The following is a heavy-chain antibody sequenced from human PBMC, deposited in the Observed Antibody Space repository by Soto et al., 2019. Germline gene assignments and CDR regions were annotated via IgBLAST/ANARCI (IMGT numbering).Heavy chain of an antibody. D-gene: IGHD4-17*01. CDR1: GCSISSYY. J-gene: IGHJ4*02. V-gene: IGHV4-59*08. CDR3: ARNYGDSFDY. CDR2: IYYSGST. Sequence: PSETLSLTCTVSGCSISSYYWSWIRQPPGKGLEWIGYIYYSGSTNYNPSLKSRVTMSVDTSKNQFSLKLSSVTAADTAVYYCARNYGDSFDYWGQGTLVTVSS.